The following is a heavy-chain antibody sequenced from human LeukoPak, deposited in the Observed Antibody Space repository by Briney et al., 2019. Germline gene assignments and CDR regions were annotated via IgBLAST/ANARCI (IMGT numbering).Heavy chain of an antibody. D-gene: IGHD2-2*01. CDR2: ISNDGTNS. CDR1: GFTFSNYG. Sequence: GRSLRLSCGVSGFTFSNYGMHWVRQAPGKGLEWVAVISNDGTNSHYGDSVQGRFTISRDNSNNTLFLQLNNLRPDDTAVYYCARDGLPYRTSTSCYHSDSWGQGTLVTVSS. CDR3: ARDGLPYRTSTSCYHSDS. V-gene: IGHV3-30-3*01. J-gene: IGHJ4*02.